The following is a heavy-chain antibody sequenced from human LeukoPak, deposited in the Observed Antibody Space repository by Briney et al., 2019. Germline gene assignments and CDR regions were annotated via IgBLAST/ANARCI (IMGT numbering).Heavy chain of an antibody. CDR3: ARDRIVGATIDY. J-gene: IGHJ4*02. D-gene: IGHD1-26*01. CDR1: GFTFSSYN. Sequence: PGGSLRLSCAASGFTFSSYNMNWVRQAPGKRLEWVSSISNSGTYIYYADSMKGRFTISRDNAKNSLHLQMNSLKVEDTAVYYCARDRIVGATIDYWGQGTLVTVSS. CDR2: ISNSGTYI. V-gene: IGHV3-21*01.